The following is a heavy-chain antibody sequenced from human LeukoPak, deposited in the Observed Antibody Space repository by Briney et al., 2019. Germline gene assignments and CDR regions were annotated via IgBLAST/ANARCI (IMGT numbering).Heavy chain of an antibody. CDR1: GFTFSGYW. V-gene: IGHV3-74*01. Sequence: GGSLRLSCAASGFTFSGYWMHWVRQAPGKGLVWVSRIDSDGSSTTYADSVKGRFTISRDSAKNTLYLQMNSLRAEDTAVYYCAKTAAYTSEWYWYFDLWGRGTLVTVSS. D-gene: IGHD6-19*01. J-gene: IGHJ2*01. CDR3: AKTAAYTSEWYWYFDL. CDR2: IDSDGSST.